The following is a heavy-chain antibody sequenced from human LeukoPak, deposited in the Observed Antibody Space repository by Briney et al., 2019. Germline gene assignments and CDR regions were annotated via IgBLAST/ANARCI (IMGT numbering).Heavy chain of an antibody. Sequence: GGSLRLSCAASGFTFSSYSMNWVRQAPGKGLEWVSSISSSSSYIYYADSVKGRFTISRDNAKNSQYLQMNSLRAEDTAVYYCARAGYSSSWVGGDFDYWGQGTLVTVSS. CDR1: GFTFSSYS. D-gene: IGHD6-13*01. CDR2: ISSSSSYI. CDR3: ARAGYSSSWVGGDFDY. J-gene: IGHJ4*02. V-gene: IGHV3-21*01.